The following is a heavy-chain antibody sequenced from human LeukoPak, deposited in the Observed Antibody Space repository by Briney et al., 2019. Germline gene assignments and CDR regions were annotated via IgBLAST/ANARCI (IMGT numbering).Heavy chain of an antibody. D-gene: IGHD2-15*01. V-gene: IGHV1-46*01. CDR2: INPSGGST. J-gene: IGHJ4*02. CDR3: ARDSGNVVVAAATDY. CDR1: GYTSTSYY. Sequence: ASVKVSCKASGYTSTSYYMHWVRQAPGQGLEWMGIINPSGGSTRYAQKFQGRVTMTMDTSTSTVYMELSSLRSEDTAVYYCARDSGNVVVAAATDYWGQGTLVTVSS.